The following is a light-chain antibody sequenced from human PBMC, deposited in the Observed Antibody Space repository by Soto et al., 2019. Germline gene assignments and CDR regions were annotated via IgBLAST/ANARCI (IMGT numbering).Light chain of an antibody. V-gene: IGKV1-39*01. Sequence: DIQMTQTPSSLSAAVGDRFTISCRSSQSISSYLNWYQQKPGKAPKLLIYAASSLQSGVPSRFSGSGSGTDFTLTIGSLQPEDCATYYCLQDYNYPWTFGQGTKVDI. CDR3: LQDYNYPWT. CDR1: QSISSY. J-gene: IGKJ1*01. CDR2: AAS.